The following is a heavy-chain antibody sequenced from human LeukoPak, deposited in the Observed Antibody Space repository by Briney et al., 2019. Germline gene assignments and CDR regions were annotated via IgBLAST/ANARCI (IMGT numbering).Heavy chain of an antibody. CDR3: ARSLGVRSRPFDI. V-gene: IGHV3-30*04. CDR2: ISYDGSNK. J-gene: IGHJ3*02. CDR1: GFTFSSYA. Sequence: GGSLRLSCAASGFTFSSYAIHWVRQAPGKGLEWVAVISYDGSNKYYADSVKGRFTISRDNSKNTPYLQMNSLRAEDTAVYYCARSLGVRSRPFDIWGQGTMVTVSS. D-gene: IGHD3-10*01.